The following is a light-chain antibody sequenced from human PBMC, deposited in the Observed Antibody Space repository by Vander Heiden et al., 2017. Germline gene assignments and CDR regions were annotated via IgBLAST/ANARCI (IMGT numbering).Light chain of an antibody. V-gene: IGLV6-57*01. CDR1: SGSIASNY. Sequence: NFMLTQPHPVSESPGKTVTISCTRSSGSIASNYVQWYRQRPGSSPTTVIYEDNRRPSGVPDRFSGSIDSSSNSASLTISGLKTEDEADYYCQSYDTTNPWVFGGGTKLTVL. J-gene: IGLJ3*02. CDR2: EDN. CDR3: QSYDTTNPWV.